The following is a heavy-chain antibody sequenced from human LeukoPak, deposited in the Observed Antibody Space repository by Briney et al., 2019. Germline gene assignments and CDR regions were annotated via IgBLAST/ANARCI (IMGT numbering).Heavy chain of an antibody. CDR1: GYSFTSYW. CDR3: ARLRYCSSTSCYEGYGMDV. CDR2: IYPGDSDT. J-gene: IGHJ6*02. Sequence: GESLKISCKGSGYSFTSYWIGWVRQMPGKGLEWMGIIYPGDSDTRYSPSFQGQVTISADKSISTAYLQWSSLKASDTAMYYCARLRYCSSTSCYEGYGMDVWGQGTTVTVPS. V-gene: IGHV5-51*01. D-gene: IGHD2-2*01.